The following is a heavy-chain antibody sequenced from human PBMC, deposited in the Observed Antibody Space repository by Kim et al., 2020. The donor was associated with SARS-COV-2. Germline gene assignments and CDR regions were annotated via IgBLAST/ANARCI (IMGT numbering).Heavy chain of an antibody. J-gene: IGHJ5*02. V-gene: IGHV3-74*01. CDR2: IKSDGTTI. CDR1: GFTFSGYW. D-gene: IGHD3-10*02. CDR3: VRETMSSFDP. Sequence: GGSLRLSCAASGFTFSGYWMVWVRQVPGEGLVWVSQIKSDGTTISYADSVKGRFSISRDNAKNILYLQMNSLRAEDTAVYYCVRETMSSFDPWGQGTLVTVSS.